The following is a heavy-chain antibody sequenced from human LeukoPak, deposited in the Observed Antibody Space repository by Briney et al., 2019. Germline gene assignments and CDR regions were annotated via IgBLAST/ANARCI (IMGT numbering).Heavy chain of an antibody. V-gene: IGHV3-23*01. CDR3: TKGMYSISFDAFDI. D-gene: IGHD6-13*01. CDR1: GFIFSTYA. Sequence: GGSLRLSCVASGFIFSTYAMTWVRQAPGKGLEWVSGISETGGNTYNADSVKGRFSISRDNSKNTLYLQMNNLRAEDTALYYCTKGMYSISFDAFDIWGQGTMVTVSP. CDR2: ISETGGNT. J-gene: IGHJ3*02.